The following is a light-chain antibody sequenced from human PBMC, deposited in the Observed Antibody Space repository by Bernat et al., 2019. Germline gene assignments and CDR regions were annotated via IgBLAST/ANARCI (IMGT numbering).Light chain of an antibody. Sequence: QSALTQPAPVSGSPGQSITISCTGTSSDVGGYTYVSWYQQHPGKAPKLMIYDVTNRPSGVSNRFSGSKSGNTASLTISGLEAEDEADYYSSSFTSGSTPVFGTGTKVTV. CDR3: SSFTSGSTPV. CDR2: DVT. CDR1: SSDVGGYTY. V-gene: IGLV2-14*03. J-gene: IGLJ1*01.